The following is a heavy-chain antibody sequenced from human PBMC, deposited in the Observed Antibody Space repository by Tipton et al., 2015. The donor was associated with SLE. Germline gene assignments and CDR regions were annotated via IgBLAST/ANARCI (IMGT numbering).Heavy chain of an antibody. V-gene: IGHV1-69*06. J-gene: IGHJ3*02. D-gene: IGHD6-19*01. CDR1: GGTFSSYA. Sequence: QVQLVQSGAEVKKPGSSVKVSCKASGGTFSSYAISWVRQAPGQGLEWMGGIIPIFGTANYAQKFQGRVTITADKSTSTAYMGLSSLRSEDTAVYYCARVGAQWLVPAFDIWGQGTMVTVSS. CDR3: ARVGAQWLVPAFDI. CDR2: IIPIFGTA.